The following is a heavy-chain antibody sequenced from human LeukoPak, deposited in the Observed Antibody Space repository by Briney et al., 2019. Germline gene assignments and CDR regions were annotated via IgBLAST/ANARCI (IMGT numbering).Heavy chain of an antibody. J-gene: IGHJ5*02. CDR1: GFTFSSYA. CDR2: IKQDGSEK. D-gene: IGHD6-19*01. Sequence: GGSLRLSCAASGFTFSSYAMSWVRQAPGKGLEWVANIKQDGSEKYYVDSVKGRFTISRDNAKNSLHLQMNSLRAEDTAVYYCARDLAGTNWFGPWGQGTLVTVSS. V-gene: IGHV3-7*01. CDR3: ARDLAGTNWFGP.